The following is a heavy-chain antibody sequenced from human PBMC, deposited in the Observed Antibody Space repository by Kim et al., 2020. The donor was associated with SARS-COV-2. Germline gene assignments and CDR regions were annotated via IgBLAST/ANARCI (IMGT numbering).Heavy chain of an antibody. V-gene: IGHV3-30*18. CDR2: ISYDGSDK. CDR1: GFTFSSYG. CDR3: AKDFWVRRVALSGTDY. D-gene: IGHD3-3*01. Sequence: GGSLRLSCATSGFTFSSYGMHWVRQAPGKGLEWVSIISYDGSDKYYADSVKGRFTISRDNSRNTLYLQMNGLRSEDTAIYFCAKDFWVRRVALSGTDYLG. J-gene: IGHJ4*01.